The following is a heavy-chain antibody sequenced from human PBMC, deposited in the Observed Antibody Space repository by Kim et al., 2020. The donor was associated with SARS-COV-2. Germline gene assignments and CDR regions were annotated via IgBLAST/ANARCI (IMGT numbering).Heavy chain of an antibody. CDR3: AKVEQLRYFDWLSYYFDY. Sequence: GGSLRLSCAASGFTFSSYAMSWVRQAPGKGLEWVSAISGSGGSTYYADSVKGRFTISRDNSKNTLYLQMNSLRAEDTAVYYCAKVEQLRYFDWLSYYFDYWGQGTLVTVSS. CDR2: ISGSGGST. D-gene: IGHD3-9*01. V-gene: IGHV3-23*01. CDR1: GFTFSSYA. J-gene: IGHJ4*02.